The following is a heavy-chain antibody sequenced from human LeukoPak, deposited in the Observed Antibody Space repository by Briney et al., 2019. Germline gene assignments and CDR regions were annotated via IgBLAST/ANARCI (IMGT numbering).Heavy chain of an antibody. D-gene: IGHD6-13*01. CDR2: ISSSSSTI. CDR1: GFTFSSYS. J-gene: IGHJ3*02. V-gene: IGHV3-48*01. Sequence: GGSLRPSCAASGFTFSSYSMNWVRQAPGKGLEWVSYISSSSSTIYYADSVKGRFTISRDNAKNSLYLQMNSLRAEDTAVYYCASLERDSSSWYPDHDAFDIWGQGTMVTVSS. CDR3: ASLERDSSSWYPDHDAFDI.